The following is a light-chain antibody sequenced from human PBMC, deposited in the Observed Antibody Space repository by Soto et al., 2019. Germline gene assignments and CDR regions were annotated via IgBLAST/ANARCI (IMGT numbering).Light chain of an antibody. Sequence: EIVLTQSPGTLSLSPGERATLSCRASQGVASRYLAWYQQKPGQAPRLLIYHASNRATGIPDRFSGSGSGTDFTLTITSLEPEDFAVYFCQQYSSSPQTFGQGTKVEIK. V-gene: IGKV3-20*01. CDR1: QGVASRY. CDR2: HAS. CDR3: QQYSSSPQT. J-gene: IGKJ1*01.